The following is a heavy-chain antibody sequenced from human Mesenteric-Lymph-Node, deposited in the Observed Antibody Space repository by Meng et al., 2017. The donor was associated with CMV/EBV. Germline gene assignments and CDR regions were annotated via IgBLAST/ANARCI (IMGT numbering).Heavy chain of an antibody. Sequence: SGGSISSSHWWSWVRQPPGKGLEWIGEIYHSGSTNYNPSLKSRVTISVDKSKNQFSLKLSSVTAADTAVYYCARLSGILTGYYNFDYWGQGTLVTVSS. D-gene: IGHD3-9*01. CDR3: ARLSGILTGYYNFDY. V-gene: IGHV4-4*02. CDR2: IYHSGST. CDR1: GGSISSSHW. J-gene: IGHJ4*02.